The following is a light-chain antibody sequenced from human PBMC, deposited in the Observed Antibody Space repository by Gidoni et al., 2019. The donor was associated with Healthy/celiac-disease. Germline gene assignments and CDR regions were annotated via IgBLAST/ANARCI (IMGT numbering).Light chain of an antibody. J-gene: IGKJ1*01. CDR2: EVS. Sequence: DIVMTQTPLSLSVTPGQPASISCKSSQSLLHSDGKTYLYWYLQKPGQSPQLLLYEVSNRFPGVPDRFSGSGSGTDFTLKISRVEAEDVGVYYCMQSIQLPRTFXQXTKVEIK. V-gene: IGKV2D-29*02. CDR1: QSLLHSDGKTY. CDR3: MQSIQLPRT.